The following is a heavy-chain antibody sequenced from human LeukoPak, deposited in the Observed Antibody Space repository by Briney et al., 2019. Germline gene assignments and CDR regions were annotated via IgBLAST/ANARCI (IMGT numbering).Heavy chain of an antibody. J-gene: IGHJ3*02. CDR3: ARDSSSFPAFDI. CDR2: INPNSGGT. V-gene: IGHV1-2*02. Sequence: RASVKVSCKASGYTFTGYYMHWVRQAPGQGLEWMGWINPNSGGTNYAQKFQGRVTMTRDTSISTAYMELSRLRSDDTAVYYCARDSSSFPAFDIWGQGTMVTVSS. D-gene: IGHD6-13*01. CDR1: GYTFTGYY.